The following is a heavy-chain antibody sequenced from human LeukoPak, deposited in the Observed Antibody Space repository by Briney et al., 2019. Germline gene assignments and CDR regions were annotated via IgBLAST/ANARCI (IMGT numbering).Heavy chain of an antibody. Sequence: GGSLRLSCAASGFTFSSYGIHWVRQTPGKGLEWVAFIRYDGSNKYYADSVKGRFTISRDNSKNTLYLQMNSLRAEDTAVYYCAKTYYDNLTVRTYYYYMEVWGKGTTVTVSS. CDR3: AKTYYDNLTVRTYYYYMEV. CDR1: GFTFSSYG. D-gene: IGHD3-9*01. J-gene: IGHJ6*03. V-gene: IGHV3-30*02. CDR2: IRYDGSNK.